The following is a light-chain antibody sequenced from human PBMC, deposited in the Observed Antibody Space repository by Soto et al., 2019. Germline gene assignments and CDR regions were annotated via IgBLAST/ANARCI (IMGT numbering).Light chain of an antibody. CDR3: QQYKSFWT. Sequence: DIQMTQSPSILSASVGDRVTITCRSSQTITNCLAWYQQKPGKAPRLLIYDASSLESWVPSRFSGSGSGTEFTLTISSLQSEDFATYYCQQYKSFWTFGQGTKVDIK. CDR2: DAS. J-gene: IGKJ1*01. CDR1: QTITNC. V-gene: IGKV1-5*01.